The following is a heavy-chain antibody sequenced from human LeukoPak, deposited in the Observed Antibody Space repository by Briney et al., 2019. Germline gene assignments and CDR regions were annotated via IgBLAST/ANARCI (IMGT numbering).Heavy chain of an antibody. D-gene: IGHD2-15*01. V-gene: IGHV1-18*01. J-gene: IGHJ4*02. CDR2: ISASNGNA. CDR1: GYTFTTYA. Sequence: AAVKVSCKASGYTFTTYAITGGGQAPGEGGEGMGGISASNGNANYSQKLQGRLTITTDTSTSTAYMELRSLRSDDTAVYYCARTGPVGRYWGQGTLVTVSS. CDR3: ARTGPVGRY.